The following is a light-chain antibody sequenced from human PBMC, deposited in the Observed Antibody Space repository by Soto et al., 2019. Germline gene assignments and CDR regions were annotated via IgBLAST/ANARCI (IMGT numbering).Light chain of an antibody. CDR1: QSVSSN. CDR2: VAS. Sequence: EIVMTQSPATLSVSPGERATLSCRASQSVSSNLAWYQQKLGQAPRLLIYVASTRATGIPARFSGSGSGTEFTLTISILQSEDWAFYYCQQYNNWPVTFGQGNKLEIK. J-gene: IGKJ2*01. CDR3: QQYNNWPVT. V-gene: IGKV3-15*01.